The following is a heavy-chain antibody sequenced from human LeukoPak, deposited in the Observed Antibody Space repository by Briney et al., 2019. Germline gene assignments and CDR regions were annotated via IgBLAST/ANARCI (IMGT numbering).Heavy chain of an antibody. J-gene: IGHJ3*02. D-gene: IGHD1-26*01. CDR1: GSSFTSYW. V-gene: IGHV5-51*01. CDR3: ARQSGSSDAFDI. CDR2: IYPGDSDT. Sequence: GGALQIPGKGSGSSFTSYWIGWGRQRPGKGLEWRGIIYPGDSDTRYSPSFQGQVTISADKSISTAYLQWSSLKASDTAMYYCARQSGSSDAFDIWDQGTMVTVSS.